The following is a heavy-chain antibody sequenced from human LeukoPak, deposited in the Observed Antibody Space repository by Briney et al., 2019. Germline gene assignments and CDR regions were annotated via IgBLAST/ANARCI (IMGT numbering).Heavy chain of an antibody. D-gene: IGHD3-3*01. V-gene: IGHV3-30*03. CDR2: ISYDGSNK. Sequence: GRSLRLSCAASGFTFSSYGMHWVRQAPGKGLEWVAVISYDGSNKYYADSVKGRFTISRDNSKNTLYLQMNSLRAEDTAVYYCARDRITIPDYWGQGTLVTVSS. J-gene: IGHJ4*02. CDR3: ARDRITIPDY. CDR1: GFTFSSYG.